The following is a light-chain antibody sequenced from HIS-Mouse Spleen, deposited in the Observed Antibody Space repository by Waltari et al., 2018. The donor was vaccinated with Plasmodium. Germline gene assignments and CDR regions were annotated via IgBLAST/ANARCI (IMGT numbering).Light chain of an antibody. J-gene: IGLJ1*01. CDR3: CSYAGSRTYV. Sequence: QSALTQPASVSGSPGQSITISCTGTSSDVGSYNLVSWYQQHPGKAPKLMVYEGSKRPSGVSNRFTGSKSCNTASLTISGLQAEDEADYYCCSYAGSRTYVVGTGTKVTVL. CDR1: SSDVGSYNL. V-gene: IGLV2-23*01. CDR2: EGS.